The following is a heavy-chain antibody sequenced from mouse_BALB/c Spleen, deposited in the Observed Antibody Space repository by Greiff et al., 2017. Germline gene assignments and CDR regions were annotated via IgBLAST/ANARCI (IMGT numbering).Heavy chain of an antibody. Sequence: EVKLVESGGDLVKPGGSLKLSCAASGFTFSSYGMSWVRQTPDKRLEWVATISSGGSYTYYPDSVKGRFTISRDNAKNTLYLQMSSLKSEDTAMYYCARQRNGYDEYFDVWGAGTTVTVSS. V-gene: IGHV5-6*02. CDR3: ARQRNGYDEYFDV. CDR2: ISSGGSYT. J-gene: IGHJ1*01. CDR1: GFTFSSYG. D-gene: IGHD2-2*01.